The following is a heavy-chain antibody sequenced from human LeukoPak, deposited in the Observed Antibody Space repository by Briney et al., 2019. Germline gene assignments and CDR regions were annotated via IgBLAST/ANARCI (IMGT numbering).Heavy chain of an antibody. CDR1: GFTVSSNY. D-gene: IGHD4-23*01. V-gene: IGHV3-53*01. CDR2: IYRGGIT. Sequence: GGSLRLSCAVSGFTVSSNYMNWVRQAPGEGLEWVSVIYRGGITYYADSVKGRFTISRDNSKNTLYLQMNSLRAEDTAVYYCARLNSDDTLFDYWGQGTLVTVSS. CDR3: ARLNSDDTLFDY. J-gene: IGHJ4*02.